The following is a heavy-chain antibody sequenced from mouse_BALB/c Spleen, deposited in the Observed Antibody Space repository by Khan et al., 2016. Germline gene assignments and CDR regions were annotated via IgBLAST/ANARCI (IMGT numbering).Heavy chain of an antibody. D-gene: IGHD1-2*01. CDR2: ITYSGST. Sequence: EVQLQESGPGLVKPSQSLSLTCTVTGHSITSDYAWNWIRQFPGNKLEWMGYITYSGSTSYNPSLKSRISITRDTSKNQFFLQLNSVTTEDTATYYSSTTTPMDYWGQGTSVTVSS. J-gene: IGHJ4*01. CDR1: GHSITSDYA. V-gene: IGHV3-2*02. CDR3: STTTPMDY.